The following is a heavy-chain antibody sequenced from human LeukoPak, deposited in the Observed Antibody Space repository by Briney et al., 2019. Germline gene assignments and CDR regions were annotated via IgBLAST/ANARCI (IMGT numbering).Heavy chain of an antibody. CDR1: GYSFTNYW. V-gene: IGHV5-51*01. CDR3: ATYAGSSSKYFQD. J-gene: IGHJ1*01. Sequence: GESLQIFCKASGYSFTNYWIGWVRQMPGKGLEWMGIIYPGDSDTRYSPSFQGQVTISADKSISTAYLQRSSLQASDTAMYYCATYAGSSSKYFQDWGQGTLVTVSS. D-gene: IGHD3-10*01. CDR2: IYPGDSDT.